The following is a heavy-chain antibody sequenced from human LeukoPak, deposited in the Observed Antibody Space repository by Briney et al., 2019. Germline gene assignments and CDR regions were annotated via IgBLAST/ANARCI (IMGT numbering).Heavy chain of an antibody. CDR1: GITFSSYA. V-gene: IGHV3-23*01. D-gene: IGHD6-6*01. J-gene: IGHJ4*02. Sequence: GGSLRLSCGASGITFSSYAMSWVRQAPGKGLEWVSAISGSGGSTYYADSVKGRFTISRDNSKNTLYLQMNSLRAEDTAVYYCAKDQSIAGQYYFDYWGQGTLVTVSS. CDR2: ISGSGGST. CDR3: AKDQSIAGQYYFDY.